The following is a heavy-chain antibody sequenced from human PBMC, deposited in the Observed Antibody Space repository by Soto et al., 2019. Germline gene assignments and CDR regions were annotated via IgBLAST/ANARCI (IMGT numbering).Heavy chain of an antibody. D-gene: IGHD3-16*01. Sequence: EVQLVESGGGLVQPGGSLRLSCAASGFSFSSYSMNWVRQAQGKGLEWVSYISTSSSTIHYADSVKGRFTISRDNAKNSLYLQMNSRRAEETPVYYVGSFDWGNLNWGQGIPGTVSS. CDR1: GFSFSSYS. J-gene: IGHJ4*02. V-gene: IGHV3-48*01. CDR2: ISTSSSTI. CDR3: GSFDWGNLN.